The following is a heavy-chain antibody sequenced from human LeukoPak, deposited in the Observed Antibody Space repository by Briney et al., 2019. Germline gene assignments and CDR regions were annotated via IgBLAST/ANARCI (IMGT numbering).Heavy chain of an antibody. D-gene: IGHD2-2*01. CDR2: IIPIFGTA. J-gene: IGHJ5*02. V-gene: IGHV1-69*05. CDR3: ARALVPAAQRLSS. CDR1: GGTFSSYA. Sequence: SVKVSCKASGGTFSSYAISWVRQAPGQGLEWMGGIIPIFGTANYAQKFQGRVTITTDESTSTAYMELSSLRSEDTAVYYCARALVPAAQRLSSWGQGTLVTVSS.